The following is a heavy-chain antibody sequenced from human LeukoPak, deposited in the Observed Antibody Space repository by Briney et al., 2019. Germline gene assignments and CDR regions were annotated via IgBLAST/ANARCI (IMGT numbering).Heavy chain of an antibody. D-gene: IGHD3-22*01. CDR1: GFTFSSYA. J-gene: IGHJ4*02. Sequence: PGGSLRLSCAASGFTFSSYAIHWVRQAPGKGLEWVAVISYDGSNKYYADSVKGRFTISRDNSKNTLYLQMNSLRAEDTAVYYCAKVLRWDSSGGIDYWGQGTLVTVSS. CDR2: ISYDGSNK. V-gene: IGHV3-30-3*01. CDR3: AKVLRWDSSGGIDY.